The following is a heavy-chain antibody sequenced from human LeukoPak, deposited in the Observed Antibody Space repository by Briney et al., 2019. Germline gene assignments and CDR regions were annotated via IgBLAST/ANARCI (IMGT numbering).Heavy chain of an antibody. J-gene: IGHJ4*02. CDR2: IYYSGST. V-gene: IGHV4-31*03. CDR1: GGSISSGGYY. Sequence: PSQTLSLTCTVSGGSISSGGYYWSWIRQHPGKGLEWIGYIYYSGSTYYNPSLKSRVTISVDTSKNQFSLKLSSVTAADTAVYYCASARQRHCTNGVCPSLTDSWGQGTLVTVSS. CDR3: ASARQRHCTNGVCPSLTDS. D-gene: IGHD2-8*01.